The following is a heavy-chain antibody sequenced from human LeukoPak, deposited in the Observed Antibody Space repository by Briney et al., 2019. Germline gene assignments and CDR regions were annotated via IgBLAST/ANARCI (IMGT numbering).Heavy chain of an antibody. Sequence: SGTLSLTCAVSGGSISSSNWWSWVRQPPGKGLEWIGEINHSGSTNYNPSLKSRVTISVDTSKNQFSLKLSSVTAADTAVYYCAQGAAADNYWGQGTLVTVSS. D-gene: IGHD6-13*01. CDR2: INHSGST. V-gene: IGHV4-4*02. CDR3: AQGAAADNY. J-gene: IGHJ4*02. CDR1: GGSISSSNW.